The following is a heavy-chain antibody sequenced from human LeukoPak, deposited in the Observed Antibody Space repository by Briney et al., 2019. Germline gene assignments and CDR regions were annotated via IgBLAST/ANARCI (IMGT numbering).Heavy chain of an antibody. Sequence: SETLSLTCTVSGYSISSGYYWGWIRQPPGKGLEWIGSIYHSGSTYYNPSLKSRVTISVDTSKNQFSLKLSSVTAADTAVYYCARVGSVAGTPSYFDYWGQGTLVTVSS. CDR3: ARVGSVAGTPSYFDY. V-gene: IGHV4-38-2*02. D-gene: IGHD6-19*01. J-gene: IGHJ4*02. CDR1: GYSISSGYY. CDR2: IYHSGST.